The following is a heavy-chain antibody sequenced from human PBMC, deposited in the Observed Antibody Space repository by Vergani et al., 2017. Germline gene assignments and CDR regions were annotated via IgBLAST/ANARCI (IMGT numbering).Heavy chain of an antibody. CDR2: INPNSGGT. CDR1: GGTFSSYA. D-gene: IGHD1-20*01. V-gene: IGHV1-2*02. J-gene: IGHJ6*03. CDR3: ARMGNNWNDPDYYYYMDV. Sequence: QVQLVQSGAEVKKPGSSVKVSCKASGGTFSSYAISWVRQAPGQGLEWMGWINPNSGGTNYAQKFQGRVTMTRDTSISTAYMELSRLRSDDTAVYYCARMGNNWNDPDYYYYMDVWGKGTTVTVSS.